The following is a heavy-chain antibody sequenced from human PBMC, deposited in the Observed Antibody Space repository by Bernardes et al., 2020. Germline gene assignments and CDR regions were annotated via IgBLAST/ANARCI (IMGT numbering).Heavy chain of an antibody. CDR3: ARDHSRHCSTTSCYSPGAFDI. CDR2: ISAYNGTT. D-gene: IGHD2-2*02. CDR1: GYTFTTYG. V-gene: IGHV1-18*01. Sequence: VSVKVSCKTSGYTFTTYGISWVRQAPGQGLEWMGWISAYNGTTTYAQEVQDRVTMTTDTSTSTAYMELRSLRSDDTAVYYCARDHSRHCSTTSCYSPGAFDIWGQGTMVTVSS. J-gene: IGHJ3*02.